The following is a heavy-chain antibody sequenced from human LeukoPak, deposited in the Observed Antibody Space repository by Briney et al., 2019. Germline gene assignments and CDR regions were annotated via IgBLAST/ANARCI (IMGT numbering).Heavy chain of an antibody. D-gene: IGHD6-13*01. CDR1: GFTFSSYA. CDR3: AKDWQQLVLDYFDY. V-gene: IGHV3-23*01. J-gene: IGHJ4*02. CDR2: ISGSGGST. Sequence: AGGSVRLSCAASGFTFSSYAMSWVRQAPGKGLEWVSAISGSGGSTYYADSVKGRFTISRDNSKNTLYLQMNSLRAEDTAVYYCAKDWQQLVLDYFDYWGQGTLVTVSS.